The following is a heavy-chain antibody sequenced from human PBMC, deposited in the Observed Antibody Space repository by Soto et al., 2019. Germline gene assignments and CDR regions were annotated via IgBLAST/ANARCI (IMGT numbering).Heavy chain of an antibody. CDR3: ARAMVRGGLGY. J-gene: IGHJ4*02. V-gene: IGHV4-31*03. CDR1: GGPISHADYY. CDR2: IYYSGGT. Sequence: QVQLQESGPGLVKPSQTLSLTCTVSGGPISHADYYWTWIRQHPGKGLEWIGYIYYSGGTYFNPSLGSRVTMSVDTSKNQFALKLKSVTAADTAVYYCARAMVRGGLGYWGQGTLVTVSS. D-gene: IGHD3-10*01.